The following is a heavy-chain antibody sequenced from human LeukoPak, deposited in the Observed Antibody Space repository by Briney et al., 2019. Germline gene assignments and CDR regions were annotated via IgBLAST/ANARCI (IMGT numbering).Heavy chain of an antibody. D-gene: IGHD4-23*01. Sequence: GGSLRLSCAASGFTFDDYAMHWVRQAPGKGLEWVSLISGDGGSTYYADSVKGRFTISRDNSKNSLYLQMNSLRTEDTALYYCAKGNCYGGNMEFDYWGQGTLVTVSS. CDR2: ISGDGGST. CDR3: AKGNCYGGNMEFDY. CDR1: GFTFDDYA. J-gene: IGHJ4*02. V-gene: IGHV3-43*02.